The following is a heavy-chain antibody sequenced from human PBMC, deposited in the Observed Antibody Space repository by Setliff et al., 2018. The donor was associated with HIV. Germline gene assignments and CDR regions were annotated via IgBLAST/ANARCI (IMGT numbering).Heavy chain of an antibody. CDR3: ARGTLVVPDARDYYYYLDI. J-gene: IGHJ6*03. D-gene: IGHD2-2*01. CDR1: GGSFSGYY. Sequence: SSETLSLTCAVYGGSFSGYYWTWIRQPPGKGLEWIGEINHSGSTNDNPPLKSRLTISVDTSKDQFSLRLRSVTAADSAVYYCARGTLVVPDARDYYYYLDIWGQGNTVTVSS. V-gene: IGHV4-34*01. CDR2: INHSGST.